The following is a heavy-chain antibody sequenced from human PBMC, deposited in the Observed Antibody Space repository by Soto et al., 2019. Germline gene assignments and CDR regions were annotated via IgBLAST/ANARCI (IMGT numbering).Heavy chain of an antibody. CDR1: GGSITSSSYY. CDR2: IYYSGST. Sequence: QLQLQESGPGLVKPSETLSLTCTVSGGSITSSSYYWGWIRQPPGKGLEWIGSIYYSGSTYYNPSLKSRVTISVDTSKSQFSLKLSSVTAADTAAYYCARQASRGLDYGDFWGQGTLVTVSS. J-gene: IGHJ4*02. V-gene: IGHV4-39*01. D-gene: IGHD6-19*01. CDR3: ARQASRGLDYGDF.